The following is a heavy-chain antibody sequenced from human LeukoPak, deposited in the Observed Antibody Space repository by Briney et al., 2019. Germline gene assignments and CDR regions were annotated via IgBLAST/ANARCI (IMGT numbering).Heavy chain of an antibody. CDR2: ISYDGSNK. V-gene: IGHV3-30-3*01. D-gene: IGHD2-21*02. J-gene: IGHJ5*02. Sequence: PGGSLRLSCAASGFTFSSYAMHWVRQAPGKGLEWVAVISYDGSNKYYADSVKGRFTFSRDNSKNTLFLQMNSLRAEDTAVYYCAKDLTRIRNCGGDCYPRADPWGQGTLVTVSS. CDR1: GFTFSSYA. CDR3: AKDLTRIRNCGGDCYPRADP.